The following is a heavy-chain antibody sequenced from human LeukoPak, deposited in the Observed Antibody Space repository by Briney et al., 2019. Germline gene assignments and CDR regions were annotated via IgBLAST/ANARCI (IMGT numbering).Heavy chain of an antibody. V-gene: IGHV1-2*06. CDR3: ARDPPVGQSHFDY. Sequence: ASVRVPCKTSGCSCTGHYIHWVRQAPGQGLEWVGRINPKSGGTNYAEKFQGSVTMTRDTSISTAYMDLSRLTYDDTAVYYCARDPPVGQSHFDYWGQGTQVTVSS. J-gene: IGHJ4*02. CDR2: INPKSGGT. CDR1: GCSCTGHY. D-gene: IGHD1-26*01.